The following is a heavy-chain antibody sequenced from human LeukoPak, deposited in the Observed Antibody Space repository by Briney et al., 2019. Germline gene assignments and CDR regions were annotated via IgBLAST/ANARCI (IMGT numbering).Heavy chain of an antibody. CDR1: GFTFDDYG. J-gene: IGHJ4*02. D-gene: IGHD2-21*01. CDR3: ARDISGLLSELRFDY. CDR2: INWNGGST. Sequence: PGGSLRLSCAASGFTFDDYGMSWVRQAPGKGLEWVSGINWNGGSTGYADSVKGRFTISRDNAKNSLYLQMNSLRAEDTALYYCARDISGLLSELRFDYWGQGTLVTVSS. V-gene: IGHV3-20*04.